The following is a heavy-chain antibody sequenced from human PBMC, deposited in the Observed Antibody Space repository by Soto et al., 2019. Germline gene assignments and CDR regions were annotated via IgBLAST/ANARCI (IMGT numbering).Heavy chain of an antibody. Sequence: QVQLVESGGGVVQPGRSLRLSCAASGFTFSSYGMHWVRQAPGKGLEWVAVIWYDGSNKYYADSVKGRFTISRDNSKNTLYLQMNSLSAEDRAVYYCARGTVGYFDYWGQGTLVTVSS. V-gene: IGHV3-33*01. CDR3: ARGTVGYFDY. D-gene: IGHD1-26*01. CDR1: GFTFSSYG. CDR2: IWYDGSNK. J-gene: IGHJ4*02.